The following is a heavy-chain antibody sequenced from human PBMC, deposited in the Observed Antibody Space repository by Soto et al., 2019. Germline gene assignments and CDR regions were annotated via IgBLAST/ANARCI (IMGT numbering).Heavy chain of an antibody. V-gene: IGHV4-39*01. CDR3: ARHPVWSSGGRPNYYYYGMDV. D-gene: IGHD1-26*01. CDR1: GGSISSSSYY. J-gene: IGHJ6*02. CDR2: IYYSGST. Sequence: TVSGGSISSSSYYSGWIRQPPGKGLEWIGSIYYSGSTYYNPSLKSRVTISVDTSKNQFSLKLSSATAADTAVYYCARHPVWSSGGRPNYYYYGMDVLGQGTTVAVSS.